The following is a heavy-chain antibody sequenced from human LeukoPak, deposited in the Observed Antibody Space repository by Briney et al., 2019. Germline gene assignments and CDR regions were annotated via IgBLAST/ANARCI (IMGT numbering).Heavy chain of an antibody. J-gene: IGHJ4*02. V-gene: IGHV3-33*01. Sequence: GGSLRLSCAASGFTFSSYGMHWVRQAPGKGLEWVAVIWYDGSTKYYADSVKGRFTISRDNSENTLYLQMNSLRAEDTAVYYCARDLTYSSGWSYFDYWGQGTLVTVSS. CDR1: GFTFSSYG. CDR3: ARDLTYSSGWSYFDY. D-gene: IGHD6-19*01. CDR2: IWYDGSTK.